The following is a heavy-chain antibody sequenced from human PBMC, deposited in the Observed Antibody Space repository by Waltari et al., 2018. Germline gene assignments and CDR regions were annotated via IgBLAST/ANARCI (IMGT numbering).Heavy chain of an antibody. Sequence: QVQLQESGPGLVKPSETLSLTCTVSGGSISSYYWSWIRQPPGKGLEWIGYIEYSGSTNYNPSLKSRVTISTDTSKSQFSLKLSTVTAADTAVYYCARVLWQGYSSSWYGAGFDYWGQGTLVTVSS. CDR2: IEYSGST. V-gene: IGHV4-59*01. J-gene: IGHJ4*02. D-gene: IGHD6-13*01. CDR1: GGSISSYY. CDR3: ARVLWQGYSSSWYGAGFDY.